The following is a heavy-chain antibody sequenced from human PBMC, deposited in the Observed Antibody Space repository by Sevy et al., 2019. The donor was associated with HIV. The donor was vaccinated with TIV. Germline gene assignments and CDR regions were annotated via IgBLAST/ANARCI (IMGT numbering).Heavy chain of an antibody. CDR1: GFTFSIYG. CDR3: ARDPTVTYYYYGMDV. V-gene: IGHV3-33*01. J-gene: IGHJ6*02. CDR2: IWNDRSNK. Sequence: GGSLRLSCAAYGFTFSIYGMHWVRQAPGKGLEWVAVIWNDRSNKHYADSVKGRFTISRDNAKNTLYLQMNSLRVEDTAVYYCARDPTVTYYYYGMDVWGQGTTVTVSS. D-gene: IGHD4-4*01.